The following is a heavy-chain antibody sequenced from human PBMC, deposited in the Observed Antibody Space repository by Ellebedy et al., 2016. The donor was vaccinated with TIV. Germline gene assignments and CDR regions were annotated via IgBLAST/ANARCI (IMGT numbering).Heavy chain of an antibody. CDR2: IYYSGST. Sequence: SETLSLTCTVSGGSITHSSYYWGWIRQPPGKGLEWIGYIYYSGSTNYNPSLKSRVTISVDTSKNQFSLKLSSVTAADTAVYYCARVGGSGYYGFDYWGQGTLVTVSS. V-gene: IGHV4-61*05. J-gene: IGHJ4*02. CDR3: ARVGGSGYYGFDY. CDR1: GGSITHSSYY. D-gene: IGHD3-22*01.